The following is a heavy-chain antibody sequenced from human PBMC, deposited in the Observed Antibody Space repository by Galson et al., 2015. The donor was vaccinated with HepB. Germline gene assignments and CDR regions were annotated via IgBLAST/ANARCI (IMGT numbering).Heavy chain of an antibody. CDR2: ISYDGSNK. CDR1: GFTFSSYG. Sequence: SLRLSCAASGFTFSSYGMHWVRQAPGKGLEWVAVISYDGSNKYYADSVKGRFTISRDNSKNTLYLQMNSLRAEDTAVYYCAKDGNFNYYDSSGYLDYWGQGTLVTVSS. CDR3: AKDGNFNYYDSSGYLDY. D-gene: IGHD3-22*01. V-gene: IGHV3-30*18. J-gene: IGHJ4*02.